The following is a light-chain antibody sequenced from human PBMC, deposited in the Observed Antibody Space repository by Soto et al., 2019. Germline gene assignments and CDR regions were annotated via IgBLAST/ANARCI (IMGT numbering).Light chain of an antibody. Sequence: DIQMTQSPSSLSASVGDRVTITCRASQGIRNDLGWYQQKPVKAPKRLIYAASSWQGGVLSSFSDSGSGTEFTLTISSLQPADFVTYYFLLHNLFPFTFGPGTKVDIK. CDR1: QGIRND. CDR3: LLHNLFPFT. J-gene: IGKJ3*01. CDR2: AAS. V-gene: IGKV1-17*01.